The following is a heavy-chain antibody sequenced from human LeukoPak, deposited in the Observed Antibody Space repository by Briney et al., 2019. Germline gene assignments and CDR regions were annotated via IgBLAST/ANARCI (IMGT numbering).Heavy chain of an antibody. CDR3: AKIPAPGGGYYGSGIDY. D-gene: IGHD3-10*01. CDR1: GFTFSSYA. Sequence: GGSLRLSCAASGFTFSSYAMSWVRQAPGKGLEWVSAISGSGGSTYYADSVKGRFTISRDNSKNTLYLQMNSLRAEDTAVYYCAKIPAPGGGYYGSGIDYWGQGTLVTVSS. CDR2: ISGSGGST. V-gene: IGHV3-23*01. J-gene: IGHJ4*02.